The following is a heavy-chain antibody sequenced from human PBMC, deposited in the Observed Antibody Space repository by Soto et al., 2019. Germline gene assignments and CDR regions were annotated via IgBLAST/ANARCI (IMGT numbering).Heavy chain of an antibody. CDR2: ISGTSDSI. Sequence: PGGALRLSCAASGFTFSDYYMSWIRQVPGKGLEWVAYISGTSDSIPYADSLKGRFTISRDNAKNSLYLQMNRLRAEDTAVYYCARVAVLTAAGTTDYWGQGTLVTVSS. CDR1: GFTFSDYY. V-gene: IGHV3-11*06. D-gene: IGHD6-13*01. J-gene: IGHJ4*02. CDR3: ARVAVLTAAGTTDY.